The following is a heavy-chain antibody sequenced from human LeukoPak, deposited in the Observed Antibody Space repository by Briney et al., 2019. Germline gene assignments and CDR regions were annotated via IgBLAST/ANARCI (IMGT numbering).Heavy chain of an antibody. V-gene: IGHV4-59*01. J-gene: IGHJ4*02. Sequence: PAETLSLTCTASGGSISNYYWSWIRQSPGKGLEWIGYIYYSGSTNYNPSLKSRVTISVDTSNNQFSLKLTSVTAADTAVYYCARVSSDWYEDYWGQGTLVTVSS. CDR1: GGSISNYY. D-gene: IGHD1-1*01. CDR2: IYYSGST. CDR3: ARVSSDWYEDY.